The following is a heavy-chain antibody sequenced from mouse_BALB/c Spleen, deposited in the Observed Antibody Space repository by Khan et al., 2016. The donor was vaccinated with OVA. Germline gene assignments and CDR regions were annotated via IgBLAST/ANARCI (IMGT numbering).Heavy chain of an antibody. Sequence: EVQLQQSGTVLARPGTSVKMSCKASGYTFTSYWMHWVKQRPGQGLEWIGAIYPGNSDTSYNQKFKGQAKTTAVTSTSTAYMELSSLTNEDSAVYYWTRFGYLFAYWGQGTLVTVSA. J-gene: IGHJ3*01. CDR2: IYPGNSDT. CDR1: GYTFTSYW. CDR3: TRFGYLFAY. V-gene: IGHV1-5*01. D-gene: IGHD2-2*01.